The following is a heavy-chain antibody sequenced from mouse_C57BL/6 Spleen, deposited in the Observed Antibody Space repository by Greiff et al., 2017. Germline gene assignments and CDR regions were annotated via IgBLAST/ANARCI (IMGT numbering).Heavy chain of an antibody. CDR3: AREGFDDGYYEGYFDV. V-gene: IGHV1-42*01. Sequence: EVQLQQSGPELVKPGASVKISCKASGYSFTGYYMNWVKQSPEKSLEWIGEINPSTGGTTYNQKFKAKATLTVDKSSSTAYMQLKSLTSEDSAVYYCAREGFDDGYYEGYFDVWGTGTTVTVSS. J-gene: IGHJ1*03. CDR1: GYSFTGYY. D-gene: IGHD2-3*01. CDR2: INPSTGGT.